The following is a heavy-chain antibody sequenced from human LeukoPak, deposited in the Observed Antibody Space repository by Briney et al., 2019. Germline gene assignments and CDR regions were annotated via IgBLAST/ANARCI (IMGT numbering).Heavy chain of an antibody. Sequence: GGSLRLSCAASGFTVRSNYMSWVRQAPGQGLEWGSVIYSGGSTYYADSVKGRFTISRDNSKNTLYLQMNGLRAEDTAVYYCARGHSSDAFDIWGQGTMVTVSS. CDR3: ARGHSSDAFDI. CDR1: GFTVRSNY. V-gene: IGHV3-66*02. J-gene: IGHJ3*02. D-gene: IGHD2-15*01. CDR2: IYSGGST.